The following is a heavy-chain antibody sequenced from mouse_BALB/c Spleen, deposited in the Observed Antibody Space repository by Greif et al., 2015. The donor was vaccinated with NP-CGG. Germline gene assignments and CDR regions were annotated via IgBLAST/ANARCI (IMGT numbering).Heavy chain of an antibody. D-gene: IGHD1-2*01. J-gene: IGHJ4*01. CDR1: GFSLTSYG. CDR2: IWRGGST. V-gene: IGHV2-5-1*01. CDR3: AKNDRNPQFITTSNYAMDY. Sequence: QVQLQQSGPSLVQPSQSLSITCTVSGFSLTSYGVHWVRQSPGKGLEWLGVIWRGGSTDYNAAFMSRLSITKDNSKSQVFFKMNSLQADDTAIYYCAKNDRNPQFITTSNYAMDYWGQGTSVTVSS.